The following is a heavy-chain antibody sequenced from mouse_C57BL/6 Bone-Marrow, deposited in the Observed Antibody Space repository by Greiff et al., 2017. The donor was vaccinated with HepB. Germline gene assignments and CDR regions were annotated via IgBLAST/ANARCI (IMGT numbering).Heavy chain of an antibody. J-gene: IGHJ1*03. D-gene: IGHD1-1*01. CDR2: IDPANGNT. CDR1: GFNIKNTY. CDR3: ARGRVITTVVANWYFDV. Sequence: VQLQQSVAELVRPGASVKLSCTASGFNIKNTYMHWVKQRPEQGLEWIGRIDPANGNTKYAPKFQGKATITADTSSNTAYLQLSSLTSEDTAVYYGARGRVITTVVANWYFDVWGTGTTVTVSS. V-gene: IGHV14-3*01.